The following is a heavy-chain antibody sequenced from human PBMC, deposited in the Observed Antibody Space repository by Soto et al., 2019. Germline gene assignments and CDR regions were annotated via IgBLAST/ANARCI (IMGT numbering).Heavy chain of an antibody. J-gene: IGHJ4*02. Sequence: PSETLSLTCAVYGGSFSGYYWSWIRQPPGKGLEWIGEINHSGSTNYNPSLKSRVTISVDTSKNQFSLKLSSVTAADTAVYYCARSGILLGYWGQGTLVTVPS. CDR2: INHSGST. V-gene: IGHV4-34*01. CDR3: ARSGILLGY. CDR1: GGSFSGYY. D-gene: IGHD2-15*01.